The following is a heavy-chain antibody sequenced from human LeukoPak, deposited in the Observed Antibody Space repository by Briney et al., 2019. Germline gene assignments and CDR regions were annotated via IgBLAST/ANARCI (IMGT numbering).Heavy chain of an antibody. V-gene: IGHV1-18*01. J-gene: IGHJ3*02. CDR3: ARGGMVFWSGYSDAFDI. Sequence: ASVKDSCKASGYTFTSYGISWVRQAPGQGLEWMGWISGSNGNTNYAQKLQGRVTMTRDTSISTAYMELSRLRSDDTAVYYCARGGMVFWSGYSDAFDIWGQGAMVTVSS. D-gene: IGHD3-3*01. CDR1: GYTFTSYG. CDR2: ISGSNGNT.